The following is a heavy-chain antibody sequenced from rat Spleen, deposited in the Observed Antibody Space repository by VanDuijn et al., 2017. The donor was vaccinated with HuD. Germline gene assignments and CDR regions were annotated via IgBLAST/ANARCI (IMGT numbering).Heavy chain of an antibody. CDR3: TRENWVFDY. Sequence: EVQLVESGGGLVQPRRSLKLSCTASGFTFSHYGLAWVRQAPTKGLEWVATISYDGSGTYYRDSVKGRFTISRDNAKSTLYLQMNSLRSEDTATYYCTRENWVFDYWGQGVMVTVSS. D-gene: IGHD5-1*01. CDR1: GFTFSHYG. V-gene: IGHV5-29*01. J-gene: IGHJ2*01. CDR2: ISYDGSGT.